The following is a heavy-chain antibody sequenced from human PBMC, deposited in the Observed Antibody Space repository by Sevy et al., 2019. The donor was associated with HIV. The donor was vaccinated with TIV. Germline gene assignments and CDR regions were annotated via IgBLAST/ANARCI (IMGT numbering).Heavy chain of an antibody. Sequence: GGSLRLSCAASGFXFSSYSMNWVRQAPGKGLEWVSSISSGSTYIYYVDSVKGRFTISRDNSKNTVFLQMNSLRAEDTAVYYCXKEKHXXSSXXXDVWGQGTTVTVSS. CDR2: ISSGSTYI. V-gene: IGHV3-21*04. D-gene: IGHD3-22*01. J-gene: IGHJ6*02. CDR1: GFXFSSYS. CDR3: XKEKHXXSSXXXDV.